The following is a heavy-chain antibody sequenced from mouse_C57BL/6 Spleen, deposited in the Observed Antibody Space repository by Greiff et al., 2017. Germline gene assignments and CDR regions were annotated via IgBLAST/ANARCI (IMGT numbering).Heavy chain of an antibody. D-gene: IGHD1-1*01. CDR3: TNYSSSYDYYFDY. CDR2: IDPETGGT. V-gene: IGHV1-15*01. J-gene: IGHJ2*01. CDR1: GYTFTDYG. Sequence: VNVVEPGAELVRPGASVTLSCKASGYTFTDYGMHWVKQTPVQGLEWIGGIDPETGGTAYNQKFKGKAILTADKPSSTAYMELRSLTSEDSAAYYYTNYSSSYDYYFDYWGQGTTLTVSS.